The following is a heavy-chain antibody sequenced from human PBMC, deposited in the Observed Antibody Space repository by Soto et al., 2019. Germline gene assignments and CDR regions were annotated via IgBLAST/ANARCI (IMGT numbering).Heavy chain of an antibody. CDR3: VRPDSSGYYVN. CDR2: IHPGDSDT. V-gene: IGHV5-51*01. Sequence: GESLKISCKGSGYNFSSWIGWVRQMPGKGLEWMGIIHPGDSDTRYSPSFQGQVTMSVDKSISTAYLQWSSLKASDTAMYYCVRPDSSGYYVNWGQGTLVSVSS. D-gene: IGHD3-22*01. J-gene: IGHJ4*02. CDR1: GYNFSSW.